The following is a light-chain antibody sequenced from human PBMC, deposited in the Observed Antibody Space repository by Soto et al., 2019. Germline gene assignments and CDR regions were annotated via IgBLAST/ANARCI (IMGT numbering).Light chain of an antibody. J-gene: IGKJ5*01. CDR1: QSVSSN. V-gene: IGKV3-15*01. Sequence: EIVMTQSPATLSVSPGERATLSCRASQSVSSNLAWYQQKPGQAPRLLIYGASTRATGVPARFSGSGSATQFTLTISSLQSEDFAVYYCQQRSNWPPSITFGQGTRLEI. CDR3: QQRSNWPPSIT. CDR2: GAS.